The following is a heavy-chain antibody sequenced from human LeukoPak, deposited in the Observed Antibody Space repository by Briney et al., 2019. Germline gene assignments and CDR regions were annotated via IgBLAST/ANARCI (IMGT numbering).Heavy chain of an antibody. V-gene: IGHV4-34*01. CDR3: ARRGIAARTFDY. Sequence: PSETLSLTCAVYGGSFSGYYWSWIRQPPGKGLEWIGEINHSGSTNYNPSLKSRVTISVDTSKSQFSLKLSSVTAADTAVYYCARRGIAARTFDYWGQGTLVTVSS. J-gene: IGHJ4*02. D-gene: IGHD6-6*01. CDR2: INHSGST. CDR1: GGSFSGYY.